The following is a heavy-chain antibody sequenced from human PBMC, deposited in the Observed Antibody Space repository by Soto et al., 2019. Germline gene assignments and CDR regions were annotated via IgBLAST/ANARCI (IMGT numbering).Heavy chain of an antibody. CDR3: AQSSQYNDCSYYCIAFDY. Sequence: QITLKESGPTLVKPTQTLTLTCTFSGFSLSTTGVGVGWIRQSPGKALEWLALIYWDDDKRYSPSLKSRLTLTKDTSKNQVVLTMTNMDPVDTATYYCAQSSQYNDCSYYCIAFDYWGQGTLVTVSS. CDR1: GFSLSTTGVG. V-gene: IGHV2-5*02. J-gene: IGHJ4*02. CDR2: IYWDDDK. D-gene: IGHD3-10*01.